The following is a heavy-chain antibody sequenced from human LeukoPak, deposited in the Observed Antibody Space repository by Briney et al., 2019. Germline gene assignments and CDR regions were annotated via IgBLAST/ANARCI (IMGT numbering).Heavy chain of an antibody. CDR2: ISYDGSNK. V-gene: IGHV3-30*04. CDR3: AKVPIAVAVGWFDP. D-gene: IGHD6-19*01. J-gene: IGHJ5*02. Sequence: PGGSLRLSCAASGFTFSSYAMHWVRQAPGKGLEWVAVISYDGSNKYYADSVKGRFTISRDNSKNTLFLQMNNLRAEDTAIYYCAKVPIAVAVGWFDPWGQGTLVTVSS. CDR1: GFTFSSYA.